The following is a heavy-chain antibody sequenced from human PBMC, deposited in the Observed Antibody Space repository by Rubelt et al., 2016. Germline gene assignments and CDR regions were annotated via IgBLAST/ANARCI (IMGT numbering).Heavy chain of an antibody. V-gene: IGHV4-39*01. J-gene: IGHJ4*02. Sequence: GLVQPGGSLRVSCAASGFTFSRYAMNWVRQPPGKGLEWIGSIYYSGSTYYNPSLKSRVTISVDTSKNQFSLKLSSVTAADTAVYYCVRTGRVGRAVDYWGQGTLVTVSS. D-gene: IGHD1-26*01. CDR2: IYYSGST. CDR1: GFTFSRYA. CDR3: VRTGRVGRAVDY.